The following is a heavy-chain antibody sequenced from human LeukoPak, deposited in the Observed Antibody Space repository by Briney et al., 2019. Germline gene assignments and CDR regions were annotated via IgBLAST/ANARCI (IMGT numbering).Heavy chain of an antibody. J-gene: IGHJ5*02. CDR2: INAGNGNT. CDR3: ARAGAYDILTGYYSDGWFDP. V-gene: IGHV1-3*01. D-gene: IGHD3-9*01. CDR1: GYTFTSYA. Sequence: ASVKVSCEASGYTFTSYAMHWVRQAPVQRLEWMGWINAGNGNTKYSQKFQGRVTITRDTSASTAYMELSSLRSEDTAVYYCARAGAYDILTGYYSDGWFDPWGQGTLVTVSS.